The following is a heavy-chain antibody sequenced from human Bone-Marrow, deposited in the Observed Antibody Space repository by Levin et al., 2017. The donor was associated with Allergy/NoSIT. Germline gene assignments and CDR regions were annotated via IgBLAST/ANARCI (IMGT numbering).Heavy chain of an antibody. CDR2: ISYDGINK. Sequence: GGSLRLSCAASGFTFNNYALHWVRQAPGKGLEWVAFISYDGINKNYADSVKGRFTISRDNSKSTLYLQMNSLRTEDTALYYCARDDCTGGSCYLPGYYFYYGMDVWGQGTAVTVSS. D-gene: IGHD2-15*01. CDR3: ARDDCTGGSCYLPGYYFYYGMDV. V-gene: IGHV3-30-3*01. CDR1: GFTFNNYA. J-gene: IGHJ6*02.